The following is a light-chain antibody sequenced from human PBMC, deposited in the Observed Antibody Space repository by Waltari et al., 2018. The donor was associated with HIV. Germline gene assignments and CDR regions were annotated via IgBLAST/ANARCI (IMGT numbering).Light chain of an antibody. J-gene: IGKJ1*01. CDR2: DAS. CDR3: QQYNNWPPWT. CDR1: QRVSSN. V-gene: IGKV3-15*01. Sequence: EVVMTQSPATLSVSPGERVTLSCRASQRVSSNLAWYQQTTGQAPRLLLYDASTRTSGGPARLSGSGSGTDFSLTITSLQSEDFAVYCCQQYNNWPPWTFGQGTRVQIK.